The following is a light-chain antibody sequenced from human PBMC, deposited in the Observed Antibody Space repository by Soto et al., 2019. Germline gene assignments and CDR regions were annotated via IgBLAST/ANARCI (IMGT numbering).Light chain of an antibody. CDR1: SSDIGSYNL. CDR2: EGS. Sequence: QSVLTQPASVSGSPGQSITISCTGTSSDIGSYNLVSWFQQYPGKAPKLIIYEGSKRPSGVSTRFSGSKSGNTASLTISGLQAEDEADYYCCSYAGSTTFYVFGTGTKVTVL. J-gene: IGLJ1*01. CDR3: CSYAGSTTFYV. V-gene: IGLV2-23*01.